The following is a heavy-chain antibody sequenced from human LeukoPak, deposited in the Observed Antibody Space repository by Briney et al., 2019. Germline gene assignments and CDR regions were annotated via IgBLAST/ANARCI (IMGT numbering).Heavy chain of an antibody. CDR1: GFTFSSYG. D-gene: IGHD6-13*01. CDR3: ARGGLSSSWYIDY. CDR2: IWYDGSNK. Sequence: GGSLRLSCAASGFTFSSYGMHWVRQAPGKGLEWVAVIWYDGSNKYYADSVKGRFTISRDNSKNTLYLQMGSLRAEDMAVYYCARGGLSSSWYIDYWGQGTLVTVSS. J-gene: IGHJ4*02. V-gene: IGHV3-33*01.